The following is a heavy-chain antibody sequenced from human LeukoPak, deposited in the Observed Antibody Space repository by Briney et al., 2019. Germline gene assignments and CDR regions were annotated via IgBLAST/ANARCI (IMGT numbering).Heavy chain of an antibody. V-gene: IGHV4-39*07. J-gene: IGHJ6*02. D-gene: IGHD6-6*01. CDR1: GGSISSGNYY. CDR2: INHSGST. Sequence: SSETLSLTCTVSGGSISSGNYYWSWIRQPPGKGLEWIGEINHSGSTNYNPSLKSRVTISVDTSKNQFSLKLSSVTAADTAVYYCARGPGWQLVHYYYYGMDVWGQGTTVTVSS. CDR3: ARGPGWQLVHYYYYGMDV.